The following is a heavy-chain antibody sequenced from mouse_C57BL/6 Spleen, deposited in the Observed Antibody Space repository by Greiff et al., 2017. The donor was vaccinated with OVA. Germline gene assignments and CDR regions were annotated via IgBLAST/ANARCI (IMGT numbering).Heavy chain of an antibody. Sequence: VQLQQPGAELVKPGASVKMSCKASGYTFTSYWITWVKQRPGQGLEWIGDIYPGSGSTNYNEKFKSKATLAVDTSSSTAYMQLSSLTSEDAAVYYGARGGDGSSGGYFDGWGTGTTVTVSS. CDR2: IYPGSGST. CDR3: ARGGDGSSGGYFDG. D-gene: IGHD1-1*01. CDR1: GYTFTSYW. V-gene: IGHV1-55*01. J-gene: IGHJ1*03.